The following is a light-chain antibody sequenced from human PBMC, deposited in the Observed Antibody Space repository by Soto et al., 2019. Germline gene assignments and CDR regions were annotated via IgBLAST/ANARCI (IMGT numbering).Light chain of an antibody. CDR1: SSDVGGYNY. CDR2: EVS. J-gene: IGLJ1*01. Sequence: QSALTQPASVSGSPGQSITISCTGTSSDVGGYNYVSWCQQHPGKAPELMIYEVSNRPSGVSNRFSGSKSGNTASLTISGLQAEDEADYYCSSYTSSSTLYVFGTGTKLTVL. V-gene: IGLV2-14*01. CDR3: SSYTSSSTLYV.